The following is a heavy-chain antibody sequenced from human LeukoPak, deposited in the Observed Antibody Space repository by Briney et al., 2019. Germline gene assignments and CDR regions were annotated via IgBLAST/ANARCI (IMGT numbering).Heavy chain of an antibody. Sequence: ASVKVSCKVSGYTLTELSMHWVRQAPGKGLEWMGGFDPEDGETIYAQKFQGRVTMTEDTSTDTAYMELSSLRSEDTAVYYCARVAGIDSSGYYHNWFDPWGQGTLVTVSS. V-gene: IGHV1-24*01. CDR3: ARVAGIDSSGYYHNWFDP. D-gene: IGHD3-22*01. J-gene: IGHJ5*02. CDR2: FDPEDGET. CDR1: GYTLTELS.